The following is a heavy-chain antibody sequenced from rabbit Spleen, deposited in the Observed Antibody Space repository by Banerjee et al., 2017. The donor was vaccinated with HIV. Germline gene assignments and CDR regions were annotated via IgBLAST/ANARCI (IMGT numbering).Heavy chain of an antibody. V-gene: IGHV1S45*01. J-gene: IGHJ6*01. Sequence: QEQLEESGGDLVKPEGSLTLTCTASGFSFSSTYYMCWVRQAPGKGLECIACIYAGSSGFTYHASWASGRFTISKTSSTTVTLQMTSLTAADTATYFCARDTSSSFSSYGMDLWGPGTLVTVS. CDR1: GFSFSSTYY. D-gene: IGHD1-1*01. CDR2: IYAGSSGFT. CDR3: ARDTSSSFSSYGMDL.